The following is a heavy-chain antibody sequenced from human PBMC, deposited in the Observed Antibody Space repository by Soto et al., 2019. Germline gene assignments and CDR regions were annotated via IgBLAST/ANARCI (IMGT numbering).Heavy chain of an antibody. CDR1: GFTLSSYA. D-gene: IGHD4-4*01. V-gene: IGHV3-23*01. Sequence: GGSLRLSCAASGFTLSSYAMSWVRPAPGKGLEWVSAISGSGGSTYYADSVKGRFTISRDSSKNTLYLQMNSLRAEDTAVYYCAKKATVTTGHFDYWGQGTLVTVSS. CDR3: AKKATVTTGHFDY. J-gene: IGHJ4*02. CDR2: ISGSGGST.